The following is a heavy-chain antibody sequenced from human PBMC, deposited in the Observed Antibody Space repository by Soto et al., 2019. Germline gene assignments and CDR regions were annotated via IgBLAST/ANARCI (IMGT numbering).Heavy chain of an antibody. CDR1: GFNIDDYG. CDR3: VRSGDYRSGSYWYFFDY. Sequence: GGSLRLSCTISGFNIDDYGMGWVRQVPGKGLEWVSGIYWKGGNRHYADSVKGRFTISRDNAKNSLYLQLDSLRAEDTALYYCVRSGDYRSGSYWYFFDYWGQGTQVTSPQ. CDR2: IYWKGGNR. J-gene: IGHJ4*02. V-gene: IGHV3-20*04. D-gene: IGHD3-10*01.